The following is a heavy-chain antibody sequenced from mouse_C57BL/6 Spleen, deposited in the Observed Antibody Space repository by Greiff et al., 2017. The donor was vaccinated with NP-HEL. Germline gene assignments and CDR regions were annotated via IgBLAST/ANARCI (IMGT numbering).Heavy chain of an antibody. CDR3: ARDWAYYSNYPLDY. CDR1: GFTFSDYY. J-gene: IGHJ2*01. D-gene: IGHD2-5*01. Sequence: EVMLVESEGGLVQPGSSMKLSCTASGFTFSDYYMAWVRQVPDKGLEWVANINYDGSSTYYLDSLQSRFIISRDNAKNILYLQMSSLKSEDTATYYCARDWAYYSNYPLDYWGQGTTLTVSS. CDR2: INYDGSST. V-gene: IGHV5-16*01.